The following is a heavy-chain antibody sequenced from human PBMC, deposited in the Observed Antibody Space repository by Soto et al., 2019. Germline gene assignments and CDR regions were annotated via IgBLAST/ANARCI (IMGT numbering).Heavy chain of an antibody. CDR2: IGTAGDT. Sequence: GGSLRLSCAASGFTFSSYDMHWVRQATGKGLEWVSAIGTAGDTYYPGSVKGRFTISRENAKNSLYLQMNSLRAGDTAVYYCARSVHNWNSNWFEPWGQGTLVTVSS. CDR3: ARSVHNWNSNWFEP. V-gene: IGHV3-13*01. D-gene: IGHD1-7*01. CDR1: GFTFSSYD. J-gene: IGHJ5*02.